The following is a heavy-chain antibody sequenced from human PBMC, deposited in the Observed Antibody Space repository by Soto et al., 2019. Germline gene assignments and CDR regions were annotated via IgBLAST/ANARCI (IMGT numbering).Heavy chain of an antibody. D-gene: IGHD5-18*01. CDR1: GFTFSSYA. V-gene: IGHV3-23*01. CDR3: AKHGPKRGYSYGYFDY. CDR2: ISGSGGST. Sequence: GGSLRLSCAASGFTFSSYAMSWVRQAPGKGLEWVSAISGSGGSTYYADSVKGRFTISRDSSKNTLYLQMNSLRAEDTAVYYCAKHGPKRGYSYGYFDYWGQGTLVTVSS. J-gene: IGHJ4*02.